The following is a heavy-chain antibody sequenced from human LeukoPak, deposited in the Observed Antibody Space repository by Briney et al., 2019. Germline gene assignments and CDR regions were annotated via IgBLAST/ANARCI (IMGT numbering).Heavy chain of an antibody. D-gene: IGHD1-7*01. V-gene: IGHV3-23*01. CDR2: ISGSGTTT. CDR1: GFTFSNYA. CDR3: SKGETDTGTLTHVY. J-gene: IGHJ4*02. Sequence: PGGSLRPSCAASGFTFSNYAMSWVRQAPGKGLEWVSAISGSGTTTHYADSVKGRFTVSRDNSKNTVFLQMHSLGAEDTAVYYCSKGETDTGTLTHVYWGQGTLVTVSS.